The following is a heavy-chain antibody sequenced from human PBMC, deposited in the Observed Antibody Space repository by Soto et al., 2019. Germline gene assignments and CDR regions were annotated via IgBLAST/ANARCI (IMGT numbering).Heavy chain of an antibody. D-gene: IGHD3-10*01. CDR2: INTDGSST. CDR1: GFTFSSFW. J-gene: IGHJ4*02. Sequence: EVQLVESGGGLVQPGGSLRLSCAVSGFTFSSFWMHWVRQAPGEGLVWVSRINTDGSSTSYADSVKGRFTISRDNAKNTLYRQMTSLRVEDTAMYYCAKRGVDTFGLSYWGQGTLVTVSS. CDR3: AKRGVDTFGLSY. V-gene: IGHV3-74*01.